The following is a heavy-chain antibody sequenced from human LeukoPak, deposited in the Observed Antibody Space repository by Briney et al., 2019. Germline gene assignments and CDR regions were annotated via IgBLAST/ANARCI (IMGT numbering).Heavy chain of an antibody. CDR2: IYYSGST. CDR1: GGSISGYY. Sequence: SETLSLTCTVSGGSISGYYWSWIRQPPGKGLEWIGHIYYSGSTNYNPSLKSRLTISIATSENQFSLKLSSVTAADTAVYYCARGYSSSSGRRAFDIWGQGTMVTVSS. D-gene: IGHD6-6*01. J-gene: IGHJ3*02. CDR3: ARGYSSSSGRRAFDI. V-gene: IGHV4-59*08.